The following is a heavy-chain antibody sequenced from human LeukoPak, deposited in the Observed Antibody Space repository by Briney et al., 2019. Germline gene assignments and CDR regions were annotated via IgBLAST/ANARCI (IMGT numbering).Heavy chain of an antibody. CDR2: ISSSGSTI. CDR1: GFTFSDYY. CDR3: ARGLSCSGGSCYSHYYYYGMDV. J-gene: IGHJ6*02. V-gene: IGHV3-11*01. Sequence: GGSLRLSCAASGFTFSDYYMSWIRQAPGKGLEWVSYISSSGSTIYYADSVKGRFTISRDNAKNSLYLQMNSLRAEDTAVYYCARGLSCSGGSCYSHYYYYGMDVWGQGTTVTVSS. D-gene: IGHD2-15*01.